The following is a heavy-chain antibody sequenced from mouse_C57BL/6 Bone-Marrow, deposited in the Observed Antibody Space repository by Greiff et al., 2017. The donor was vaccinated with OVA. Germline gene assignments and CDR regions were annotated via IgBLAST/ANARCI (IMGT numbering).Heavy chain of an antibody. D-gene: IGHD6-1*01. J-gene: IGHJ2*01. CDR2: IDPSDSYT. CDR1: GYTFTSYW. CDR3: ARAAGYYFDY. Sequence: QVQLKQPGAELVMPGASVKLSCKASGYTFTSYWMHWVKQRPGQGLEWIGEIDPSDSYTNYNQKFKGKSTLTVDKSSSTAYMQLSSLTSGDSAVYYCARAAGYYFDYWGQGTTLTVSS. V-gene: IGHV1-69*01.